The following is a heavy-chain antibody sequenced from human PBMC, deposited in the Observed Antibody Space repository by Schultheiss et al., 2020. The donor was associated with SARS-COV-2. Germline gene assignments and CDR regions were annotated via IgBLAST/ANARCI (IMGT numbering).Heavy chain of an antibody. Sequence: GGSLRLSCAASGFTFSSYSMNWVRQAPGKGLEWVSSISTGSDYIYYADSVKGRFTSSRDNTKNSLYLQMNSLRAEDTAVYYCARTMTGPPFDYWGQGTLVTVSS. D-gene: IGHD3-9*01. J-gene: IGHJ4*02. CDR2: ISTGSDYI. CDR1: GFTFSSYS. V-gene: IGHV3-21*01. CDR3: ARTMTGPPFDY.